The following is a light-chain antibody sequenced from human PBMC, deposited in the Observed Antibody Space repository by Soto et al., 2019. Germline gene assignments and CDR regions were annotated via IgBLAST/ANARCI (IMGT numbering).Light chain of an antibody. CDR2: AAS. V-gene: IGKV3-20*01. Sequence: EIVLTQSPGTLSLSPGERATLSCSASQSVSSSYLAWYQQKPGVAPRLLIYAASSRATGIPDRFSGSGSGIDFTIAISRLEPDDFAVYYCQQYGSSPRTFGQGTKVEIK. CDR3: QQYGSSPRT. J-gene: IGKJ1*01. CDR1: QSVSSSY.